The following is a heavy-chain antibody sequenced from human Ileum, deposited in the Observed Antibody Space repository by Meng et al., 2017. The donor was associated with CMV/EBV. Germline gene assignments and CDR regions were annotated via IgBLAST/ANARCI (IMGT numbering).Heavy chain of an antibody. V-gene: IGHV4-4*07. CDR1: GDSITSFY. Sequence: VQLQESRPGLVKPSETLSLTCTVSGDSITSFYWSWIRQPAGKALEWIGRIYHGGSTNYNPSLKSRVTLSVDTSKNQFSMRLTSVTAADTAVYYCARGPGGFGDFNFDYWGQGTLVTVSS. J-gene: IGHJ4*02. CDR3: ARGPGGFGDFNFDY. CDR2: IYHGGST. D-gene: IGHD3-16*01.